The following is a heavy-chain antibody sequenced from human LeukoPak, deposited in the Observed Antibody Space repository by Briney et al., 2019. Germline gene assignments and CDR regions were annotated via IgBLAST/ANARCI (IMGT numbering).Heavy chain of an antibody. CDR1: GFTFSSYG. Sequence: PGGSLRLSCAASGFTFSSYGMHWVRQAPGKGLEWVAVIWYDGSNKYYADSVKGRFTISRDNSENTLYLQMNSLRAEDTAVYYCARDRSTVTALDYWGQGTLVTVSS. D-gene: IGHD4-17*01. J-gene: IGHJ4*02. CDR2: IWYDGSNK. CDR3: ARDRSTVTALDY. V-gene: IGHV3-33*01.